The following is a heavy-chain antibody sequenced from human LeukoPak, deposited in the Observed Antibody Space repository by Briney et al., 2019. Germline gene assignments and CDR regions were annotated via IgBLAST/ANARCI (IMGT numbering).Heavy chain of an antibody. D-gene: IGHD3-10*01. CDR1: GFTFSSYA. CDR3: AKGGRLLWFGELDY. J-gene: IGHJ4*02. Sequence: GGSLRLSCAASGFTFSSYAMSWVRQAPGKGLEGVSAISGSGGSTYYADSVKGRFTISRDNSKNTLYLQMNSLRAEDTAVYYCAKGGRLLWFGELDYWGQGTLVTVSS. V-gene: IGHV3-23*01. CDR2: ISGSGGST.